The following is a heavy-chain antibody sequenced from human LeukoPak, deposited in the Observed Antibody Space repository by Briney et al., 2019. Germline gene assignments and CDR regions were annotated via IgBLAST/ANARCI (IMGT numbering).Heavy chain of an antibody. D-gene: IGHD5-18*01. CDR2: ISSGSRTT. V-gene: IGHV3-48*03. Sequence: PGGSLRLSCAASGFTFSSYEMNWVRQAPGKGLEWISYISSGSRTTYYADSVKGRFTISRDNDKNSLYLQMNSLRAEDTAVYYCARSHGYLYYYYMDVWGKGTTVTVSS. J-gene: IGHJ6*03. CDR1: GFTFSSYE. CDR3: ARSHGYLYYYYMDV.